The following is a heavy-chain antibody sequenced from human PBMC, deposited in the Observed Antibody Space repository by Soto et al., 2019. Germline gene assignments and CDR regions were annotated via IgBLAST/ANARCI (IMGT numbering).Heavy chain of an antibody. Sequence: GGSRLSCAASGFTFSSYAMHWVRQAPGKGLEWVAVISHDGSNKYYADSVKGRFTISRDNSKNTLYLQMNSLRAEDTAVYYCARVENYFDYWGQGTLVTVSS. CDR2: ISHDGSNK. CDR3: ARVENYFDY. CDR1: GFTFSSYA. J-gene: IGHJ4*02. V-gene: IGHV3-30-3*01.